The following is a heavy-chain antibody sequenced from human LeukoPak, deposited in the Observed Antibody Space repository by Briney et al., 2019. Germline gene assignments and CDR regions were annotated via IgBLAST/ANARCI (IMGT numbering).Heavy chain of an antibody. D-gene: IGHD3-22*01. V-gene: IGHV1-3*01. CDR2: INAGNGNT. CDR3: ARESDSSGYYFDY. CDR1: GYTFTSYA. Sequence: ASVKVSCKASGYTFTSYAMHWVRQAPGQRLEWMGWINAGNGNTKYSQKFQGSVTITRDTSASTAYMELSSLRSEDTAVYYCARESDSSGYYFDYWGQGTLVTVSS. J-gene: IGHJ4*02.